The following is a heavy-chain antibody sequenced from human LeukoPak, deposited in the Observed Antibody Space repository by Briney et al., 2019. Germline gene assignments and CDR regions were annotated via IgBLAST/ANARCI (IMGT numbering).Heavy chain of an antibody. V-gene: IGHV3-48*04. CDR1: GFTFSSYS. Sequence: PGGSLRLSCAASGFTFSSYSMNWVRQAPGKGLEWVSYISSSSSTIYYADSVKGRFTISRDNAKNSLYLQMNSLRAEDTAVYYCARGPSYYYDSSGYPFDYWGQGTLVTVSS. J-gene: IGHJ4*02. CDR2: ISSSSSTI. CDR3: ARGPSYYYDSSGYPFDY. D-gene: IGHD3-22*01.